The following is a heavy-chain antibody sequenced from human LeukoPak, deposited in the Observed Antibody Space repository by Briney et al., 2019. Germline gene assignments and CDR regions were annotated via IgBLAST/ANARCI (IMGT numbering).Heavy chain of an antibody. CDR2: INHSGST. CDR1: GGSFSGYY. D-gene: IGHD3-3*01. CDR3: ARGQGAYYDFWSGYPSGTLDGMDV. Sequence: KPSETLSLTCAVYGGSFSGYYWSWIRQPPGKGREWIGEINHSGSTNYNPSLKSRVTISVDTSKNQFSLKLSSVTAADTAVYYCARGQGAYYDFWSGYPSGTLDGMDVWGQGTTVTVSS. J-gene: IGHJ6*02. V-gene: IGHV4-34*01.